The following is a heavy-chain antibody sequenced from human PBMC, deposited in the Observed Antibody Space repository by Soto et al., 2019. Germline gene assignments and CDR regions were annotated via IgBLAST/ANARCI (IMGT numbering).Heavy chain of an antibody. CDR2: IYYSGST. CDR1: GGSISSSSYD. V-gene: IGHV4-39*01. Sequence: SETLSLTCTVSGGSISSSSYDWGWIRQPPGKGLEWIGSIYYSGSTYYNPSLKSRVTISVDTSKNQFSLKLSSVTAADTAVYYCARQVWWPHYYYYYGMDVWGQGTTVTVSS. CDR3: ARQVWWPHYYYYYGMDV. D-gene: IGHD5-12*01. J-gene: IGHJ6*02.